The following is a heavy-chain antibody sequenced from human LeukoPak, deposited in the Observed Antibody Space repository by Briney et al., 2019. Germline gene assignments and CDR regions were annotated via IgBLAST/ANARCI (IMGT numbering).Heavy chain of an antibody. Sequence: PGGSLRLSCAASGFTLSSYSMNWVRQAPGKGLEWVSSISSSSYIYYADSVKGRFTISRDNAKNSLYLQMNSLRAEDTAVYYCASGCSGGSCPDGAFDIWGQGTMVTVSS. CDR2: ISSSSYI. CDR3: ASGCSGGSCPDGAFDI. CDR1: GFTLSSYS. D-gene: IGHD2-15*01. J-gene: IGHJ3*02. V-gene: IGHV3-21*01.